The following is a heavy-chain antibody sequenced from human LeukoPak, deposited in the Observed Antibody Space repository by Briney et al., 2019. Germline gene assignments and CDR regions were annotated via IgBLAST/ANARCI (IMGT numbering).Heavy chain of an antibody. Sequence: GGSLRLSCEASGFSFSNYWVSWVRQAPGKGLEWVANIKEDGSGKYYVDPVKGRFTISRDNAKNSLYQQMSRLRGEDTAVYFCARADPVAILAHWGQGTLVSVSA. CDR2: IKEDGSGK. CDR3: ARADPVAILAH. J-gene: IGHJ4*02. V-gene: IGHV3-7*01. CDR1: GFSFSNYW. D-gene: IGHD2-21*01.